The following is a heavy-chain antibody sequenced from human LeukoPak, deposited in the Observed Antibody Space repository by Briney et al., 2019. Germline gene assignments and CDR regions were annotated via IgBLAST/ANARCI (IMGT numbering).Heavy chain of an antibody. D-gene: IGHD3-16*01. CDR3: AGMGSHGFDI. CDR1: GGTFSSYA. Sequence: SVKVSCKASGGTFSSYAISWVRQAPGQGLEWMGGIIPIFGAANYAQKFQGRVTITADESTSTAYMELSSLRSEDTAVYYCAGMGSHGFDIWGQGTKIIVSS. CDR2: IIPIFGAA. J-gene: IGHJ3*02. V-gene: IGHV1-69*13.